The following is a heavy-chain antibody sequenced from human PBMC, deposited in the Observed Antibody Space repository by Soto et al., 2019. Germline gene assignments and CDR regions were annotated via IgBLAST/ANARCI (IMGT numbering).Heavy chain of an antibody. V-gene: IGHV4-31*03. Sequence: QVQLQESGPGLMKPSQTLSLTCTVSGGSVSSGGNYWSWIRQHPGKGLEWIGYIYYSGSTYYNPSLKSRVTISVNTSKSHFSLKLNSVTAADTAVYYCARGHRYLSFGAAGAFDIWGQGTMVTVSS. CDR1: GGSVSSGGNY. CDR2: IYYSGST. CDR3: ARGHRYLSFGAAGAFDI. D-gene: IGHD3-3*01. J-gene: IGHJ3*02.